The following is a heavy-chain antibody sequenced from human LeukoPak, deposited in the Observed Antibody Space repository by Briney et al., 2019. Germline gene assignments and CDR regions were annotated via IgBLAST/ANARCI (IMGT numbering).Heavy chain of an antibody. Sequence: GGSLRLSCTVSGFSFGDYAMSWFRQAPGKGLEWVAVISYDGSNKYYADSVKGRFTISRDNSKNTLYLQMNSLRAEDTAVYYCAKSGGDGDYSIDYWGQGTLVTVSS. CDR3: AKSGGDGDYSIDY. V-gene: IGHV3-30*18. J-gene: IGHJ4*02. CDR1: GFSFGDYA. CDR2: ISYDGSNK. D-gene: IGHD4-17*01.